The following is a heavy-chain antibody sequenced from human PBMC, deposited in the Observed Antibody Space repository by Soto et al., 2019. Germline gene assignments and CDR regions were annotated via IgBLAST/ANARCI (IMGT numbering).Heavy chain of an antibody. Sequence: QVQLQESGPGLVKPSGTLSLTCAVSGGSISSSNWWSWVRQPPGKGLEGIGEIYHSGSTNYNPSLKRRVTISVDKSKNQFSLKLSSVTAADTAVYYCARSLYSSSWGNFQHWGQGTLVTVSS. V-gene: IGHV4-4*02. J-gene: IGHJ1*01. CDR2: IYHSGST. CDR1: GGSISSSNW. D-gene: IGHD6-13*01. CDR3: ARSLYSSSWGNFQH.